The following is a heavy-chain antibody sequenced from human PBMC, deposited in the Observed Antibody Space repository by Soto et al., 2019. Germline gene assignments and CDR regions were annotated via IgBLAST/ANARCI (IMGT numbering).Heavy chain of an antibody. CDR3: ASVDSSGYYHFDY. CDR2: IYYSGST. D-gene: IGHD3-22*01. V-gene: IGHV4-31*03. J-gene: IGHJ4*02. CDR1: GGSISSGGYY. Sequence: SETLSLTCTVSGGSISSGGYYWSWIRQHPGKGLEWIGYIYYSGSTYYNPSLKSRVTISVDTSKNQFSLKLSSVTAADTAVYYCASVDSSGYYHFDYWGQGTLVTVSS.